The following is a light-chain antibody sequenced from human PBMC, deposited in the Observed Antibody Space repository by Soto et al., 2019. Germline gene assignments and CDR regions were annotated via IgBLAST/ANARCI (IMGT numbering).Light chain of an antibody. CDR1: QSVSSN. Sequence: EIVMTQSPATLSVSPGGRATLSGRSSQSVSSNLAWYQQKPGQAPRLLIYGASTRATGIPARFSGSGSGTEFTLTISSLQSEDFAVYYCQQYNNWPRRTFGQGTKVDIK. V-gene: IGKV3-15*01. J-gene: IGKJ1*01. CDR2: GAS. CDR3: QQYNNWPRRT.